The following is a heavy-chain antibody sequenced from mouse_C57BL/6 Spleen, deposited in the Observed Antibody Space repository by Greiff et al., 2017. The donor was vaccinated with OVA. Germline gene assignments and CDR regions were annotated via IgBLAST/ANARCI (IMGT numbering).Heavy chain of an antibody. CDR2: IDPSDSYT. J-gene: IGHJ3*01. D-gene: IGHD2-10*02. CDR1: GYTFTSYW. V-gene: IGHV1-50*01. CDR3: ARSGYGNYWFAY. Sequence: VKLQQPGAELVKPGASVKLSCKASGYTFTSYWMQWVKQRPGQGLEWIGEIDPSDSYTNYNQKFKGKATLTVDTSSRTAYMQLSSLTSEDSAVYDCARSGYGNYWFAYWGQGTLVTVSA.